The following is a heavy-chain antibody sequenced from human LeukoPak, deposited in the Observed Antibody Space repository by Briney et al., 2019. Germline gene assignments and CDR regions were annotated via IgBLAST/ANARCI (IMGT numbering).Heavy chain of an antibody. CDR1: GGSFSGYY. V-gene: IGHV4-59*01. J-gene: IGHJ4*02. CDR3: ARESLDYVWGSYRQIDY. D-gene: IGHD3-16*02. CDR2: IYYSGST. Sequence: SETLSLTCAVYGGSFSGYYWSWIRQPPGKGLDWIAYIYYSGSTNFNPSLKSRVTVSVDTSKNQFSLKLSSVTAADTAVYYCARESLDYVWGSYRQIDYWGQGTLVTVSS.